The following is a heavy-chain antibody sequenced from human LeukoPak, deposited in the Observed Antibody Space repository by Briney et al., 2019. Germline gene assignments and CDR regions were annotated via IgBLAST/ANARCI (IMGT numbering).Heavy chain of an antibody. CDR3: ARGRRYFALRYFDWLYPYDY. CDR2: IYKTGSA. Sequence: SETLSLTCTVSGASISSSDYYWAWIRQSPGKGLEWIGSIYKTGSAYYNPSLKSRVTISVDTSKNQFSLKLSSVTAADTAVYYCARGRRYFALRYFDWLYPYDYWGQGTLVTVSS. D-gene: IGHD3-9*01. J-gene: IGHJ4*02. V-gene: IGHV4-39*01. CDR1: GASISSSDYY.